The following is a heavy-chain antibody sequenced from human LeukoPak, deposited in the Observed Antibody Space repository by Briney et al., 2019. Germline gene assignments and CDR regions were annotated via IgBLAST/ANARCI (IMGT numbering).Heavy chain of an antibody. CDR1: DFTFNEDW. CDR3: ARDRVTNSYDYYGLDV. J-gene: IGHJ6*02. D-gene: IGHD3-10*01. V-gene: IGHV3-7*03. CDR2: INQGGSGK. Sequence: PGGSLRLSCAASDFTFNEDWMNWVRQAPGKGLEWVANINQGGSGKYYVDSVKGRFTISRDNAKNSLYLQINSLRAEDTAVYFCARDRVTNSYDYYGLDVWGQGTTVSVSS.